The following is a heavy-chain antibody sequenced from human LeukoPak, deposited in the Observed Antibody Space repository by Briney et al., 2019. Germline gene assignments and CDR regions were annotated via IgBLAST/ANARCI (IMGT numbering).Heavy chain of an antibody. CDR3: GYSSGWLFDY. V-gene: IGHV3-7*01. CDR2: INKDGSEK. D-gene: IGHD6-19*01. CDR1: VFTFSNYW. Sequence: GGSLRLSCAASVFTFSNYWINWVRQAPGKGLEWVANINKDGSEKYYVDSVKGRFTISRDNDKNSLYLQMNSLRAEDAAVYYCGYSSGWLFDYWGQGALVTVSS. J-gene: IGHJ4*02.